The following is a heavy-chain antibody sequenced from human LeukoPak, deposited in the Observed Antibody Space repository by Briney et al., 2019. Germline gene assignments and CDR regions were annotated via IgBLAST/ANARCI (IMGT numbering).Heavy chain of an antibody. Sequence: GRSLRLSCVASGFTFSSYGMHWVRQAPGKGLEWVALISYAGSNKYYADSVKGRFTISRDNSKNTLYLQMNSPRAEDTAAYYCVGGTYYFDYWGQGTLVTVSS. CDR3: VGGTYYFDY. D-gene: IGHD2-2*01. CDR2: ISYAGSNK. CDR1: GFTFSSYG. J-gene: IGHJ4*02. V-gene: IGHV3-30*03.